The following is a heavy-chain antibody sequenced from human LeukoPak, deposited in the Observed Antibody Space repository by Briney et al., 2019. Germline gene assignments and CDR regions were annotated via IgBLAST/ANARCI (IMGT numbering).Heavy chain of an antibody. D-gene: IGHD5-12*01. V-gene: IGHV3-7*01. CDR3: ARDILWI. CDR1: GFSITRDW. Sequence: GGSLRLSCVASGFSITRDWMTWVRQAPGKGLEWVANIKEDGSEKYYVDSVKGRFAISRDNAKNSLYQQMDSLRAEDTALYYCARDILWIGGQGTLVTVSS. J-gene: IGHJ4*02. CDR2: IKEDGSEK.